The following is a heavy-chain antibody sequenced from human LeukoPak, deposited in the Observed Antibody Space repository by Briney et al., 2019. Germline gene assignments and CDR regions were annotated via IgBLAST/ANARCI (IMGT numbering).Heavy chain of an antibody. D-gene: IGHD6-19*01. CDR1: AFTFSSYG. V-gene: IGHV3-33*01. CDR3: ARVFSSGWCDY. J-gene: IGHJ4*02. CDR2: IWYDGSNK. Sequence: GGSLRLSCAASAFTFSSYGMHWPRQAPGKGLQWVAVIWYDGSNKYYADSVKGRFTISRDNSKNTLYLQMNSLRAEDTAVYYCARVFSSGWCDYWGQGTLVTVSS.